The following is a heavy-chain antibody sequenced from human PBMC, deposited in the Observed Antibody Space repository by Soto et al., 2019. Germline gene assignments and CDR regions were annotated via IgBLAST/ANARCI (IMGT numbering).Heavy chain of an antibody. V-gene: IGHV1-46*01. D-gene: IGHD3-3*01. Sequence: ASVKVSCKASGYTFTSYYVHWVRQAPGQGLEWMGIINPSGGSTSYAQKFQGRVTMTRDTSTSTVYMELSSLRSEDTAVYYCARDAPRDAIFGVVIIRGWFDPWGQGTLVTVSS. J-gene: IGHJ5*02. CDR1: GYTFTSYY. CDR3: ARDAPRDAIFGVVIIRGWFDP. CDR2: INPSGGST.